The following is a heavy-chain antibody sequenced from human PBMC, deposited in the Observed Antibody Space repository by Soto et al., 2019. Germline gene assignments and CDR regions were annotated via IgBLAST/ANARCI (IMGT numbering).Heavy chain of an antibody. J-gene: IGHJ4*02. CDR3: ASLGYCSGGSCLHFDY. CDR2: IIPIFGTA. CDR1: GGTFSSYA. Sequence: SVKVSCKASGGTFSSYAISWVRQAPGQGLEWMGGIIPIFGTANYAQKFQGRVTITADKSTSTAYMELSSLRSEDTAVYYCASLGYCSGGSCLHFDYWGQGTLVTVSS. D-gene: IGHD2-15*01. V-gene: IGHV1-69*06.